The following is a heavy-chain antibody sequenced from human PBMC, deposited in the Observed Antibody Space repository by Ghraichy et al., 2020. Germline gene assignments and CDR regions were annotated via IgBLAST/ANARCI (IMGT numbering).Heavy chain of an antibody. CDR3: TRGPQVGDWYYFDY. V-gene: IGHV4-34*01. CDR2: IDHSGST. CDR1: GGSFSGYY. J-gene: IGHJ4*02. Sequence: ESLNISCDVYGGSFSGYYWSWIRQSPGKGLEWIGEIDHSGSTTYNPSLKSRVTMSLDTSKNQFYLKVTSVSAADTSVYYCTRGPQVGDWYYFDYWGQGTLVTVSS. D-gene: IGHD2-21*02.